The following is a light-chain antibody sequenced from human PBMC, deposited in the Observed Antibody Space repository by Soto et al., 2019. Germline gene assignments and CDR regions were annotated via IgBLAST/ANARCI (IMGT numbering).Light chain of an antibody. Sequence: EVELTQSPATLSVSPGERATLSCRASQNVMNNYLACYHQKPGQAPRLLIYGAANRATGIPDRFSGSGSGTDFTLTISRLEPEDFAVYICQQYGTSPRTFGQGTRLEIK. CDR3: QQYGTSPRT. CDR1: QNVMNNY. J-gene: IGKJ5*01. V-gene: IGKV3-20*01. CDR2: GAA.